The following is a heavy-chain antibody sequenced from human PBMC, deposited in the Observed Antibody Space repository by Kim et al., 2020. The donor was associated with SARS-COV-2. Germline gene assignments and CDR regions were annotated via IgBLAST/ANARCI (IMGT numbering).Heavy chain of an antibody. J-gene: IGHJ6*02. CDR1: GYSFTSYW. Sequence: GESLKISCKGSGYSFTSYWIGWVRQMPGKGLEWMGIIYPGDSDTRYSPSFQGQVTISADKSISTAYLQWSSLKASDTAMYYCARRGQIRYGSGSYYRNYYYYGMDVWGQGTTVTVSS. V-gene: IGHV5-51*01. D-gene: IGHD3-10*01. CDR3: ARRGQIRYGSGSYYRNYYYYGMDV. CDR2: IYPGDSDT.